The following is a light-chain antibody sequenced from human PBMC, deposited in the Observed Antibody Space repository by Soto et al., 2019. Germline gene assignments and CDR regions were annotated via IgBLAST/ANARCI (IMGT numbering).Light chain of an antibody. CDR3: RSYTSSSTPV. CDR2: EVT. J-gene: IGLJ3*02. Sequence: QSPVTLAASVSGSPGHSITISCTGTISDVGRYNYVSWYQQHPGKVPKLIIYEVTNRPSGVSNRFSGSKSGNTASLTISGLQAVDEADYYCRSYTSSSTPVFGGGTKVTVL. V-gene: IGLV2-14*01. CDR1: ISDVGRYNY.